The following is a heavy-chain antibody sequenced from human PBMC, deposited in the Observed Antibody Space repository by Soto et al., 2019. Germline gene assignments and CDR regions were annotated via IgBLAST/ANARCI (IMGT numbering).Heavy chain of an antibody. V-gene: IGHV1-18*01. J-gene: IGHJ4*02. CDR2: ISAHNGNT. CDR1: GYAFTTYG. D-gene: IGHD2-2*01. Sequence: QVHLVQSGAEVKKPGASVKVSCRGSGYAFTTYGITWVRQAHGQGLEWMGWISAHNGNTNYAQKLQGRVTVTRDTSTSTAYMELRSLRSDDTAVYYCARGKYGDYCGQGALGTVSS. CDR3: ARGKYGDY.